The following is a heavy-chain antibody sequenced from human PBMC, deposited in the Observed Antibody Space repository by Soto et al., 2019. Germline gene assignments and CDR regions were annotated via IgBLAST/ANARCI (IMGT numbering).Heavy chain of an antibody. D-gene: IGHD3-16*01. J-gene: IGHJ4*02. CDR1: GFTFSNYA. V-gene: IGHV3-23*01. Sequence: EVQLLDSGGGLVQPGGSLRLSCAASGFTFSNYAMTWVRQGPGQGLEWVSGISGSGGRSYYADSVKGRFTISRDNSKSTLYLQMNSLRAEDTAVYYCAKAYFVWSSEQPYYFDYLGQGTLVTVSS. CDR2: ISGSGGRS. CDR3: AKAYFVWSSEQPYYFDY.